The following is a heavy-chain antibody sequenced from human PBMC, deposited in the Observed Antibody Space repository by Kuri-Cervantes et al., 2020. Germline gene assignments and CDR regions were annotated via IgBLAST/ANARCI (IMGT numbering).Heavy chain of an antibody. CDR2: ISSSSSYK. Sequence: GESLKISCAASGFTFSSYSMNWVRQAPGKGLGWVSSISSSSSYKYYADSVKGRFTISRDNAKNSLYLQMNSLRAEDTAVYYCARSGVLWFGESLNPFDPSGQGTLVTVSS. CDR3: ARSGVLWFGESLNPFDP. CDR1: GFTFSSYS. J-gene: IGHJ5*02. V-gene: IGHV3-21*01. D-gene: IGHD3-10*01.